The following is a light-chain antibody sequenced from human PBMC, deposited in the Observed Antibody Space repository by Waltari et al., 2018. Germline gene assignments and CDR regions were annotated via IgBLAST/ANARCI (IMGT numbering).Light chain of an antibody. CDR2: GVK. CDR1: SEDVGSYDL. V-gene: IGLV2-23*02. CDR3: SSYTQSRTRI. Sequence: QSALTQSASVSGSPGQSITISCTGTSEDVGSYDLVSWYQHLPGNAPKLLLYGVKRPALGVSDRFSCSKSGNTASLTISGLQSEDEAYYYCSSYTQSRTRIFGRGTKLTVL. J-gene: IGLJ2*01.